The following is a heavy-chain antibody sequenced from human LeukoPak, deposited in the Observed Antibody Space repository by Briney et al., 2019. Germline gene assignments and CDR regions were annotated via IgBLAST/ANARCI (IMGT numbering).Heavy chain of an antibody. CDR2: ISSSSSTI. CDR3: TKDVGHNWNDVAFFDI. J-gene: IGHJ3*02. V-gene: IGHV3-48*01. D-gene: IGHD1-20*01. Sequence: GGSLRLSCAASGFTFSSYSMNWVRQAPGKGLEWVSYISSSSSTIYYADSVKGRFTISRDNSKNTLHLQMNSLRAEDTAVYYCTKDVGHNWNDVAFFDIWGQGTMVTVSS. CDR1: GFTFSSYS.